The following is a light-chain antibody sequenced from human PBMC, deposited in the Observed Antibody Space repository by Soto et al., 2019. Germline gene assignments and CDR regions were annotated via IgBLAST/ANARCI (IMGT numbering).Light chain of an antibody. J-gene: IGLJ3*02. CDR1: SGSIASNY. Sequence: NFMLTQPHSVSESPGKTVIISCTRSSGSIASNYVQWYQQRPGSAPTIVIYEDNQRPSGVPDRFSGSVDSSSNSASLTISGLKTEDEADYYCHSYESNNVVFGGVTQLTVL. CDR2: EDN. CDR3: HSYESNNVV. V-gene: IGLV6-57*03.